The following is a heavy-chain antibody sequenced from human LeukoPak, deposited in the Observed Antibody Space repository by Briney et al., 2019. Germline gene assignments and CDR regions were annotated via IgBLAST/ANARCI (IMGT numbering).Heavy chain of an antibody. D-gene: IGHD3-22*01. CDR3: ARDYYDSSGYRSWDY. CDR1: GFTFSSYS. CDR2: ISSSSSYI. V-gene: IGHV3-21*01. Sequence: PGGSLRLSCAASGFTFSSYSMNWVRQAPGKGLEWVSSISSSSSYIYYADSVKGRFTISRDNAKNSLYLQMNSLRAEDTAVYYCARDYYDSSGYRSWDYWGRGTLVTVSS. J-gene: IGHJ4*02.